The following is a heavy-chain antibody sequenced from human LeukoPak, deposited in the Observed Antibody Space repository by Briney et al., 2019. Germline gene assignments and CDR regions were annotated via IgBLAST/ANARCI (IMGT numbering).Heavy chain of an antibody. Sequence: GGSLRLSCAASGFTFSNAWMSWVRQAPGKGLEWVGRIKSKTDGGTTDYAAPVKGRFTISRDDSKNTLYLQMNSLKTEDTAVYYCTTVDSAVTTGADYWGQGTLVTVSS. CDR2: IKSKTDGGTT. CDR3: TTVDSAVTTGADY. CDR1: GFTFSNAW. J-gene: IGHJ4*02. D-gene: IGHD4-17*01. V-gene: IGHV3-15*01.